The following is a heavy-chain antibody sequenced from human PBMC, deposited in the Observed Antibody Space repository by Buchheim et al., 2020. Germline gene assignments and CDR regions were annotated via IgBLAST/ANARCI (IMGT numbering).Heavy chain of an antibody. Sequence: QVQLVQSGAEVKEPGASVKVSCKASGYTFGSYGISWVRQAPGQGLEWMGWISAYNGNTHYAQTVKGRVTITTDTSTSTAYMELRSLRSDDTAVYFCGGEYYGPGSYWGFDCWGQGTL. J-gene: IGHJ4*02. V-gene: IGHV1-18*04. CDR3: GGEYYGPGSYWGFDC. CDR2: ISAYNGNT. CDR1: GYTFGSYG. D-gene: IGHD3-10*01.